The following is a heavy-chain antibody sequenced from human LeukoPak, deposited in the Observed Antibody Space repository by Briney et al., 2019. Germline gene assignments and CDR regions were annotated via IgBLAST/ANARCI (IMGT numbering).Heavy chain of an antibody. CDR1: GFTFSSYG. CDR3: AKFDY. J-gene: IGHJ4*02. CDR2: IWYDGSNK. Sequence: SGGSLRLSCAASGFTFSSYGMHWVRQAPGKGLEWVAVIWYDGSNKYYADSVKGRFTISRDNSKNTVFLQMTSLRAEDTAVYYCAKFDYWGQGTLVTVSS. V-gene: IGHV3-33*06.